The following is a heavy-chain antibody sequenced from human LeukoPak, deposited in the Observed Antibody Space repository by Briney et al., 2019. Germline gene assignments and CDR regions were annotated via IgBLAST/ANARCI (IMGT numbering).Heavy chain of an antibody. Sequence: GGSLRLSCAASGFTVNNNYMSWVRQAPGKGLVWVSRINSDGSITTYADSVKGRFTISRDNAKNTLYLQMNSLRAEDTAVYYCARMQAADTEVIDYWGQGTLVTVSS. CDR2: INSDGSIT. CDR3: ARMQAADTEVIDY. CDR1: GFTVNNNY. D-gene: IGHD6-13*01. V-gene: IGHV3-74*01. J-gene: IGHJ4*02.